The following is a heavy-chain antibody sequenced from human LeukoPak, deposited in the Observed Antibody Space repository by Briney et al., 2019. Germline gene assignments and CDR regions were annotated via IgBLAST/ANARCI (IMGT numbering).Heavy chain of an antibody. CDR1: GGSISSYY. CDR2: IYTSGST. Sequence: SETLSLTCTVSGGSISSYYWSWIRQPAGKGLEWIGCIYTSGSTNYNPSLKSRVTMSVVTSKNQFSLKLSSVTAADTAVYYCAREGDSSGLDGYYFDYWGQGTLVTVSS. CDR3: AREGDSSGLDGYYFDY. V-gene: IGHV4-4*07. D-gene: IGHD6-19*01. J-gene: IGHJ4*02.